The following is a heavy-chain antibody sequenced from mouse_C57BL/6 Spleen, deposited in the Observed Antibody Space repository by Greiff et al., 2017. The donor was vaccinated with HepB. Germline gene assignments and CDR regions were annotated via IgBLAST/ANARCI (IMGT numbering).Heavy chain of an antibody. V-gene: IGHV5-9-1*02. CDR2: ISSGGDYI. Sequence: DVMLVESGEGLVKPGGSLKLSCAASGFTFSSYAMSWVRQTPEKRLEWVAYISSGGDYIYYADTVKGRFTISRDNARNTLYLQMSSLKSEDTAMYYCTRDRDYDWYFDVWGTGTTVTVSS. CDR3: TRDRDYDWYFDV. J-gene: IGHJ1*03. CDR1: GFTFSSYA. D-gene: IGHD2-4*01.